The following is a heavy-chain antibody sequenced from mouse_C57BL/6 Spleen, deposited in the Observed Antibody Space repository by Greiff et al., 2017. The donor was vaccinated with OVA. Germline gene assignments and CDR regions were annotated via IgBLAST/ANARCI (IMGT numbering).Heavy chain of an antibody. J-gene: IGHJ3*01. Sequence: EVKLLESGPGLVKPSQSLSLTCSVTGYSITSGYYWNWIRQFPGNKLEWMGYISYDGSNNYNPSLKNRISINRDTSNNQFYLKLNTVTTEDTATYYCAGEDYGSSSFAYWGQGTLVTVSA. CDR3: AGEDYGSSSFAY. CDR2: ISYDGSN. CDR1: GYSITSGYY. V-gene: IGHV3-6*01. D-gene: IGHD1-1*01.